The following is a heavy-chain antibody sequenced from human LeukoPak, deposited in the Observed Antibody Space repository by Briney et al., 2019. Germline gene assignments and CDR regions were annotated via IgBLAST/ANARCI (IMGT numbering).Heavy chain of an antibody. V-gene: IGHV3-15*01. Sequence: GGSLRLSCAASGFTFSSYEMIWVRQAPGKGLEWVGRIKSNADGGTPDYAAPARGRFTISRDDSKNTLYLQMNSLKTEDTAVYYCTTFYHEYSPYWGRGTLVTVSS. D-gene: IGHD2/OR15-2a*01. CDR1: GFTFSSYE. J-gene: IGHJ4*02. CDR3: TTFYHEYSPY. CDR2: IKSNADGGTP.